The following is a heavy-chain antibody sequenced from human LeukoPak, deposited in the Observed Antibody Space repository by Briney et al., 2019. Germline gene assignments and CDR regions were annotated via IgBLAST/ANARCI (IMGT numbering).Heavy chain of an antibody. CDR3: ARGEFGNYLMDV. J-gene: IGHJ6*03. CDR1: GFTFSSYW. V-gene: IGHV3-74*01. D-gene: IGHD3-10*01. CDR2: INTDGSST. Sequence: GGSLRLSCAASGFTFSSYWMHWVRQAPGKGLVWVSRINTDGSSTSYADSVKGRFTISRDNAKNTLYLQMNSLRAEDTAVYYCARGEFGNYLMDVWGKGTTVTVSS.